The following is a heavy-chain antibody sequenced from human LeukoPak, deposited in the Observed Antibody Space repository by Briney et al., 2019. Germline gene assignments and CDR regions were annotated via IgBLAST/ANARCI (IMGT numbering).Heavy chain of an antibody. D-gene: IGHD3-10*01. V-gene: IGHV3-23*01. CDR2: ITGSGGST. J-gene: IGHJ4*02. CDR1: GFSFSSYD. CDR3: AKGHGSGTYWVFND. Sequence: PGGSLRLSCAGSGFSFSSYDMSWVRQAPGKGLEWVSGITGSGGSTYYADSVKGRLTISRDNSQNTLYLQMNSLRAEDTAVYYCAKGHGSGTYWVFNDWGQGTLVTVSS.